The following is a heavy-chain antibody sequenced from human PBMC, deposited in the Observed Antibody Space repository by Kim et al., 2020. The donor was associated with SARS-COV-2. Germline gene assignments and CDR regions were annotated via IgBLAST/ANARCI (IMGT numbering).Heavy chain of an antibody. D-gene: IGHD6-13*01. J-gene: IGHJ5*02. CDR3: ARDPAGTVDWFDP. V-gene: IGHV3-11*01. Sequence: GGSLRLSCAASGFTFSDYYMSWIRQAPGKGLEWVSHISSSGSTIYYADSVKGRFTISRDNAKNSLYLQMNSLRAEDTAVYYCARDPAGTVDWFDPWGQGTLVTVSS. CDR1: GFTFSDYY. CDR2: ISSSGSTI.